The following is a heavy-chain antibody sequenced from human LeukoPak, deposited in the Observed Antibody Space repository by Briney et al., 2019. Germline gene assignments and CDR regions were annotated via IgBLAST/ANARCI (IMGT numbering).Heavy chain of an antibody. CDR3: ARVAGGGARLIDY. Sequence: PSETLSLTCTVSGASISSHYWSWIRQPPGKGLEWIGYIYYSGSTNNNPSLKSRVTISVDTSKNQFSLKLSSVTAADTAVYYCARVAGGGARLIDYWGQGTLVTVSS. J-gene: IGHJ4*02. CDR2: IYYSGST. CDR1: GASISSHY. D-gene: IGHD2-15*01. V-gene: IGHV4-59*11.